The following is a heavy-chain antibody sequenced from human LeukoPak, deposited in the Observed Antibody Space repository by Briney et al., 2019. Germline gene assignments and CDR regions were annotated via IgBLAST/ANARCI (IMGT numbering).Heavy chain of an antibody. V-gene: IGHV1-69*13. CDR3: ARGGYGSGSYNYDSLAPYYYYGMDV. Sequence: SSVKVSCKASGYTFSSYAISRVRQAPGQGLEWMGGIIPIFGTANYAQKFQGRVTITADESTSTAYMELSSLRSEDTAVYYCARGGYGSGSYNYDSLAPYYYYGMDVWGQGTTVTVSS. D-gene: IGHD3-10*01. J-gene: IGHJ6*02. CDR2: IIPIFGTA. CDR1: GYTFSSYA.